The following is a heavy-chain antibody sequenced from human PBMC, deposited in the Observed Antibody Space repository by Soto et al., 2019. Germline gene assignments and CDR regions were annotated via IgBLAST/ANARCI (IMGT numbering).Heavy chain of an antibody. CDR3: ARSGLLWFGECHGCWFDP. CDR2: IYYSGST. Sequence: QVQLQESGPGLVKPSETLSLTCTVSGGSISSYYWSWIRQPPGKGLEWIGYIYYSGSTNYNPSLKSRVDISGDTSKNYCYLNLGSVTAADTAVYYCARSGLLWFGECHGCWFDPWGKGPLVTVSS. V-gene: IGHV4-59*08. J-gene: IGHJ5*02. CDR1: GGSISSYY. D-gene: IGHD3-10*01.